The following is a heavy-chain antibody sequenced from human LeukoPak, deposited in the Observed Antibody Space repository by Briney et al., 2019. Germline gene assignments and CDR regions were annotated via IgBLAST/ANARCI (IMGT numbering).Heavy chain of an antibody. CDR2: ISAYNGNT. J-gene: IGHJ6*03. Sequence: GASVKVSCKASGYTFTSYGISWVRQAPGQGLEWMGWISAYNGNTNYAQKLQGRVTMTRNTSISTAYMDLSSLRSEDTAVYYCARGRGYSGSYDRGSYHYYMDVWGKGTTVTIAS. CDR3: ARGRGYSGSYDRGSYHYYMDV. V-gene: IGHV1-18*01. D-gene: IGHD1-26*01. CDR1: GYTFTSYG.